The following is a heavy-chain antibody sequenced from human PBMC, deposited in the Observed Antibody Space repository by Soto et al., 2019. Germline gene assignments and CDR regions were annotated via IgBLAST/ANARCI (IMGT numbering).Heavy chain of an antibody. Sequence: QVQLVQSGAEVKRPGSPLHVSCEAYGGTFSSYTVSWLRQSPGQGLEWMGGIIPDVGTTNYAQRFQGRVSITADESPNTAFMELTTLTAEDTAVYYCARRHSTTPVAVAGPDYYFGLWGRGTLVTDSS. CDR2: IIPDVGTT. V-gene: IGHV1-69*01. CDR3: ARRHSTTPVAVAGPDYYFGL. J-gene: IGHJ4*02. D-gene: IGHD6-19*01. CDR1: GGTFSSYT.